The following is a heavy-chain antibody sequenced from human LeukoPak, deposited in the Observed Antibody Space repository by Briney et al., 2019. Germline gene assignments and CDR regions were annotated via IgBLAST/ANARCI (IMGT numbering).Heavy chain of an antibody. Sequence: PSETLSLTCTVSGGSISNYYWSWIRQPSGKGLEWIGYIYYSGRTNYNPSLKSRVTISVDTSKNQFSLKLSSVTAADTAVYYCAREDQLLTGWFDPWGQGTLVTVSS. V-gene: IGHV4-59*01. J-gene: IGHJ5*02. D-gene: IGHD2-2*01. CDR3: AREDQLLTGWFDP. CDR2: IYYSGRT. CDR1: GGSISNYY.